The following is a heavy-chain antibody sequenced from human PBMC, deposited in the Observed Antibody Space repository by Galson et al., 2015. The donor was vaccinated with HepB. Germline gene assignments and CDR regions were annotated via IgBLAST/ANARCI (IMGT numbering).Heavy chain of an antibody. CDR1: GFTFYKYG. CDR2: IWFDGSNQ. V-gene: IGHV3-33*08. CDR3: ARGVTDTKGFDY. Sequence: SLRLSCAASGFTFYKYGMHWVRQIPGKGLEWVASIWFDGSNQNYVDSLKGRITISRDNSNNMLYLQMNSLRAEDTALYYCARGVTDTKGFDYWGQGTLVTVSS. D-gene: IGHD5-18*01. J-gene: IGHJ4*02.